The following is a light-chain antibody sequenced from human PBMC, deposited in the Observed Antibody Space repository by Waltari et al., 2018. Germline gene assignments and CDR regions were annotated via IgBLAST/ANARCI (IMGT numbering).Light chain of an antibody. CDR3: QQYYSYPDT. V-gene: IGKV3-11*01. CDR2: DAS. CDR1: QSVNDY. Sequence: EVVLTQSPATLSLSPGERATLSCRASQSVNDYLAWYQQKPGQAPRLLMYDASNRATGIPARFSGSGSGTDFTLTISCLQSEDFATYYCQQYYSYPDTFGGGTKVEIK. J-gene: IGKJ4*01.